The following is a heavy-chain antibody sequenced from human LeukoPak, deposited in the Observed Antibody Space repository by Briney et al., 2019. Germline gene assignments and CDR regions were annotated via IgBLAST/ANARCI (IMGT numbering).Heavy chain of an antibody. CDR3: ARSSSTGSYWADY. D-gene: IGHD1-26*01. Sequence: SQTLSLTCAISGDSVSSNSAAWNWIRQSPSRGLEWLGRTYYRSRWYNDYALSVKSRIIINADTSKNQFSLKLSSVTAADTAVYYCARSSSTGSYWADYWGQGTLVTVSS. CDR1: GDSVSSNSAA. J-gene: IGHJ4*02. V-gene: IGHV6-1*01. CDR2: TYYRSRWYN.